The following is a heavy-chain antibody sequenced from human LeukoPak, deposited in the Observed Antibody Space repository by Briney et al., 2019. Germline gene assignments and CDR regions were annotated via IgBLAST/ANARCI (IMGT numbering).Heavy chain of an antibody. CDR3: ARDKNGPET. J-gene: IGHJ4*02. D-gene: IGHD1-14*01. CDR1: GFTVSSNY. Sequence: GGSLRLSCVASGFTVSSNYMSWVRQAPGRGLDWVSVIYSGDGTYYADSVKGRFTISRDNSKNTLSLQMNSLRAEDTAIYYCARDKNGPETWGQGTLVTVSS. CDR2: IYSGDGT. V-gene: IGHV3-53*01.